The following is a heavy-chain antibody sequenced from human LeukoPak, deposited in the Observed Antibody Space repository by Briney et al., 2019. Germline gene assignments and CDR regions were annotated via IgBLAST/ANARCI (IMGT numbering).Heavy chain of an antibody. J-gene: IGHJ4*02. CDR1: GYTFTSYG. Sequence: GASVKVSCKASGYTFTSYGISWVRQAPGQGLEWMGWISAYNGNTNYAQKLQGRVTMTTGTSTSTAYMELRSLRSDDTAVYYCARGHMGSSSSDFDYWGQGTLVTVSS. CDR3: ARGHMGSSSSDFDY. V-gene: IGHV1-18*01. D-gene: IGHD6-6*01. CDR2: ISAYNGNT.